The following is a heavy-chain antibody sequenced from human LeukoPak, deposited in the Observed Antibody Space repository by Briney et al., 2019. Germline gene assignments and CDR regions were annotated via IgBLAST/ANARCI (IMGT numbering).Heavy chain of an antibody. CDR3: ARAEALKFRDFDY. CDR1: GFTFSNYS. J-gene: IGHJ4*02. V-gene: IGHV3-21*01. CDR2: ITSSGSYI. Sequence: GGSLRLSCAASGFTFSNYSMNWVRHAPGKGLEWVSSITSSGSYIYYADSVKGRFTISRDNARNSLYLQMNSLRAEDTAIYYCARAEALKFRDFDYWGQGTLVTVSS.